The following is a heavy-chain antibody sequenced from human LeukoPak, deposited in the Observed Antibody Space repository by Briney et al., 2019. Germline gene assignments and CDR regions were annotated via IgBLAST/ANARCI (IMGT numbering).Heavy chain of an antibody. Sequence: PSGTLSLTCAVSGGSISSINWWTWVHQPPGKGLEWIGQVSHGESTNYNPSLKSRVTISVDRSKNQFSLKLTSVTAADTAVYYCAKNVGYGMDVWGQGTTVTVSS. CDR1: GGSISSINW. CDR3: AKNVGYGMDV. V-gene: IGHV4-4*02. CDR2: VSHGEST. J-gene: IGHJ6*02. D-gene: IGHD1-1*01.